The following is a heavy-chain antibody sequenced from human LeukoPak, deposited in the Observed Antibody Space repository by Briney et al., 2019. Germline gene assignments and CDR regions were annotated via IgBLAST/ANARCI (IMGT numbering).Heavy chain of an antibody. D-gene: IGHD2-15*01. Sequence: GGSLRLSCSAPGFPFSSYAMRWVRQAPGKGLEYVSAISDSGGSTYYADSVKGRFTISRDNSKNTLYLQMSSLRAEDTAVYFCVRGYSFGPYGMDVWGQGTTVTVSS. J-gene: IGHJ6*02. CDR1: GFPFSSYA. CDR3: VRGYSFGPYGMDV. CDR2: ISDSGGST. V-gene: IGHV3-64D*09.